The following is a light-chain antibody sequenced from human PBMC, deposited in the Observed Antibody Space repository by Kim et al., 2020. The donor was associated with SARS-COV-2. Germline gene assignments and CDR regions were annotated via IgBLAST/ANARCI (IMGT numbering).Light chain of an antibody. J-gene: IGKJ5*01. CDR2: GAS. CDR3: LKRNTYPIT. CDR1: QDIRND. Sequence: DIQMTQSPSSLSASVGDRVTITCRASQDIRNDLGWYQQNPGRAPKRLIYGASSLQSGVPSRFSGSGSGTEFTLTISSLQPEDFATYFCLKRNTYPITFGQGTRLEIK. V-gene: IGKV1-17*01.